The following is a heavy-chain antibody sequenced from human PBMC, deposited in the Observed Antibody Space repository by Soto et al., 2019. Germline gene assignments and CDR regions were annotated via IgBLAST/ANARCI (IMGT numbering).Heavy chain of an antibody. CDR1: GGSISSSSYY. J-gene: IGHJ6*02. Sequence: SETLSLSCTVSGGSISSSSYYWGWIRRPRGKVLEWIGGIYYSGSTYYNPSLKSRVTISVDTSKNQFPLKLSSVTAADTAVYYCARESEGNPYYDFWSGYYRPNYYYYYGMDVWGQGTTVTVSS. D-gene: IGHD3-3*01. V-gene: IGHV4-39*02. CDR3: ARESEGNPYYDFWSGYYRPNYYYYYGMDV. CDR2: IYYSGST.